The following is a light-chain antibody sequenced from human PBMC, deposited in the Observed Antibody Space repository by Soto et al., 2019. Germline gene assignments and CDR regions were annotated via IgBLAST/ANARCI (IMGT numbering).Light chain of an antibody. CDR2: GAS. V-gene: IGKV3-15*01. J-gene: IGKJ1*01. CDR1: QSVSSN. Sequence: EIVIKHSPATLSVSPGARATLSCRASQSVSSNLAWYQQKPGQAPRLLIYGASTRATGIPARFSGSGSGTEFTLTISSLQSEDFAVYYCQQYNDWWTFGQGTKVDI. CDR3: QQYNDWWT.